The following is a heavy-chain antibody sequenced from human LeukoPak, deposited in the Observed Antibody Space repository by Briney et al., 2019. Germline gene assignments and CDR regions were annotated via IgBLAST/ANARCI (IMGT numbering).Heavy chain of an antibody. Sequence: PGGSLRLSCAASGFTFSSYSMNWVRQAPGKGLEWVSAISGSGGSTYYADSVKGRFTISRDNSKNTLYLQMNGLRAEDMAVYYCAKVDYDFWSGYYPLDYYYYGMDVWGQGTTVTVSS. D-gene: IGHD3-3*01. CDR3: AKVDYDFWSGYYPLDYYYYGMDV. CDR2: ISGSGGST. J-gene: IGHJ6*02. CDR1: GFTFSSYS. V-gene: IGHV3-23*01.